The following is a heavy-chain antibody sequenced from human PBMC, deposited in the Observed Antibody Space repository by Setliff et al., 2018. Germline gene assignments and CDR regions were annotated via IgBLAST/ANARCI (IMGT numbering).Heavy chain of an antibody. Sequence: ASVKVSCKPSAYTFDKNAISWVRQAPGQGLKWMGWMSVYSGNTNYARNFRGRVTMTRDTTTSTAYLELSSLRSEDTAVYFCAREGVDTRSSTDYRYYMDVWGKGTTVTVSS. CDR3: AREGVDTRSSTDYRYYMDV. CDR1: AYTFDKNA. V-gene: IGHV1-18*01. D-gene: IGHD5-18*01. J-gene: IGHJ6*03. CDR2: MSVYSGNT.